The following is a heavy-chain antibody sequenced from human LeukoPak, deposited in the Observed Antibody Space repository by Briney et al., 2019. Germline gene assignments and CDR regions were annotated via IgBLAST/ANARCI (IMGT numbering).Heavy chain of an antibody. CDR1: GFTFSSYD. D-gene: IGHD3-16*01. V-gene: IGHV3-13*04. Sequence: PGGSLRLSCAASGFTFSSYDMHWVRHATGKGLEWLSAIDTAGNTFYPGSVRGRFTISRENAKNSLYLQMNNVRAGDTAVYYCACTSKVTSVMDIWGQGTMVTVSS. J-gene: IGHJ3*02. CDR2: IDTAGNT. CDR3: ACTSKVTSVMDI.